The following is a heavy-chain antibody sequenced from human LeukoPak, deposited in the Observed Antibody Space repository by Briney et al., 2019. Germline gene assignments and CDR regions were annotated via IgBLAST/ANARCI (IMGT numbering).Heavy chain of an antibody. V-gene: IGHV6-1*01. CDR2: TYYRPKWSF. Sequence: SQTLSLTCDISGARLLTNGVAWNWIRQSPSRGLEWLGRTYYRPKWSFEYALSVKSRISSNADTSKNQFSLQLSSVTPEDTAVYYCARGKYSSFDIWGQGTLVTVSS. J-gene: IGHJ4*02. CDR3: ARGKYSSFDI. CDR1: GARLLTNGVA. D-gene: IGHD6-13*01.